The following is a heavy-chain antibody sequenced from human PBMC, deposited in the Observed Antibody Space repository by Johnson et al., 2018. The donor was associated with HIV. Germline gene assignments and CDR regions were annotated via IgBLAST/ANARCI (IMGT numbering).Heavy chain of an antibody. V-gene: IGHV3-23*04. D-gene: IGHD3-10*01. J-gene: IGHJ3*02. CDR1: GFTFSSYR. Sequence: EMQLVESGGGLVQPGGSLRLSCPASGFTFSSYRMSWVRQAPGTGLAWVSAIRGSGGSTYYADSVTGRFTISRDNSKNTLYLQMNSLRAEDTAVYYCASFWATGAFDIWGQGTMVTVSS. CDR2: IRGSGGST. CDR3: ASFWATGAFDI.